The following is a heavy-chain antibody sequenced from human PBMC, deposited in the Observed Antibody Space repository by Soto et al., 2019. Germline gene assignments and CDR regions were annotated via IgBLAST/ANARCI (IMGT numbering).Heavy chain of an antibody. V-gene: IGHV4-31*03. CDR3: ARGRKGKLERRPSVHYFDY. CDR1: GGSIRSGGYY. Sequence: PSETLSLTCTVSGGSIRSGGYYWSWVRQNPRRGLEWIGNIYYSGNTYYNPSLKSRVTISVDTSKNQFSLKLSSVTAADTAVYYCARGRKGKLERRPSVHYFDYWGQGTLVTVSS. CDR2: IYYSGNT. D-gene: IGHD1-1*01. J-gene: IGHJ4*02.